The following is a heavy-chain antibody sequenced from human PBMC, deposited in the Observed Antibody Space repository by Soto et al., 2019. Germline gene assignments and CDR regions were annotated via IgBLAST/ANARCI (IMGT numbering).Heavy chain of an antibody. J-gene: IGHJ6*02. Sequence: PSETLSLTCTVSGGSISSGDYYWSWIRQPPGKGLERIGYIYYSGSTYYNPSLKSRVTISVDTSKNQFSLKLSSVTAADTAVYYCARISWGGYCSGSYLRAPENYYYYGMDVWGQGTTVTVSS. CDR2: IYYSGST. D-gene: IGHD3-10*01. CDR3: ARISWGGYCSGSYLRAPENYYYYGMDV. V-gene: IGHV4-30-4*01. CDR1: GGSISSGDYY.